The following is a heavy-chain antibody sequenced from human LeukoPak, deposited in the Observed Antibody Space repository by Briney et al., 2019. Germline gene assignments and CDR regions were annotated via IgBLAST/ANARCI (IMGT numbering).Heavy chain of an antibody. D-gene: IGHD1-26*01. CDR1: GYTLTELS. V-gene: IGHV1-24*01. CDR2: FDPEDGET. J-gene: IGHJ4*02. Sequence: GASVKVSRKVSGYTLTELSMHWVRQAPGKGLEWMGGFDPEDGETIYAQKFRGRVTMTEDTSTDTAYMELSSLRSEDTAVYYCATPREVGATSQPFDYWGQGTLVTVSS. CDR3: ATPREVGATSQPFDY.